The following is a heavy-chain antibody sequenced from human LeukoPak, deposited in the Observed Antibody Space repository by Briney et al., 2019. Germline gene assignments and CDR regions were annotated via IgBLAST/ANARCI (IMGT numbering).Heavy chain of an antibody. J-gene: IGHJ4*02. CDR2: VFHSGIT. CDR1: GYSISSGYY. Sequence: SETLSLTCSVSGYSISSGYYWGWIRQPPGKGLEWIGSVFHSGITYYKPSLKSRVTILVDTSKNQFSLKLTSVTAADTAVYYCARGVIAAGGNDFDYWGQGTLVTVSS. D-gene: IGHD6-13*01. CDR3: ARGVIAAGGNDFDY. V-gene: IGHV4-38-2*02.